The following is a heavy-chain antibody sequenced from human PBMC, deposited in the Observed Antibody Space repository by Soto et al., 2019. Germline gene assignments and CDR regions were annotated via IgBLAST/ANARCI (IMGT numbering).Heavy chain of an antibody. CDR3: AREVVGRLADWFDP. CDR1: GFTFSSYA. Sequence: QVQLVESGGGVVQPGRSLRLSCAASGFTFSSYAMHWVRQAPGKGLEWVAVISYDGSNKYYADSVKGRFTISRDNSKNTLYLQMNSLRAEDTAVYYCAREVVGRLADWFDPWGQGTLVTVSS. J-gene: IGHJ5*02. D-gene: IGHD6-19*01. CDR2: ISYDGSNK. V-gene: IGHV3-30-3*01.